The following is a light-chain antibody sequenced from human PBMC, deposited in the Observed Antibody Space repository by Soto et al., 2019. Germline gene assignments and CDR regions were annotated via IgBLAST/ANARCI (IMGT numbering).Light chain of an antibody. CDR2: TAS. V-gene: IGKV1-39*01. CDR3: QQSYSATT. J-gene: IGKJ4*01. Sequence: DVQMTQSPSSLSASVGDRVTITCRASQSISNYLNWYQQKPGKATNLLIYTASTLQSGVPSRFSGSGSGTDFPLTISSLQPEDFATYYCQQSYSATTFGGGTKVEIK. CDR1: QSISNY.